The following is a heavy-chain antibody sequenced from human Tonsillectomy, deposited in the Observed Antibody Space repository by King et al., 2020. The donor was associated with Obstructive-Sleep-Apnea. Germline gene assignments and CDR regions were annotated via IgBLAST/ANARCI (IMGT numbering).Heavy chain of an antibody. J-gene: IGHJ5*02. Sequence: VTLKESGPALVKPTQTLTLTCTFSGFSLSTSGMCVSWIRQPPGKALEWLARIDWDDDKYYSTSLKTRLTISKDTSKNQVVLTMTNMDPVDTATYYCARTYYDFWSGYPTWFDPWGQGTLVTVSS. D-gene: IGHD3-3*01. CDR3: ARTYYDFWSGYPTWFDP. V-gene: IGHV2-70*11. CDR2: IDWDDDK. CDR1: GFSLSTSGMC.